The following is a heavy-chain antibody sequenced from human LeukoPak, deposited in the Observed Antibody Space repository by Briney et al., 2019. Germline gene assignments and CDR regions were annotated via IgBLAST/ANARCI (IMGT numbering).Heavy chain of an antibody. CDR1: GFTFSSYG. D-gene: IGHD2-2*01. Sequence: GGSLRLSCAASGFTFSSYGMHWVRQTLGKGLEWVAVISSDGSNKYYVDSVKGRFTISRDNSKNTLYLQMNSLRVEDTAVYYCAREGYCSSTSCLPYYYYGMDVWGQGTTVTVSS. V-gene: IGHV3-30*03. CDR3: AREGYCSSTSCLPYYYYGMDV. J-gene: IGHJ6*02. CDR2: ISSDGSNK.